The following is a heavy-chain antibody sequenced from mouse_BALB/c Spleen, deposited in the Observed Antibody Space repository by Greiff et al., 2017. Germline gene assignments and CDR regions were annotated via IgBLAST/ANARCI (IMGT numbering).Heavy chain of an antibody. CDR1: GYTFTDYA. J-gene: IGHJ4*01. D-gene: IGHD2-4*01. Sequence: VQLQQSGAELVRPGVSVKISCKGSGYTFTDYAMHWVKQSHAKSLEWIGVISTYYGDASYNQKFKGKATMTVDKSSSTAYMELARLTSEDSAIYYCARWGGTMIIAMDYWGQGTSVTVSS. V-gene: IGHV1S137*01. CDR3: ARWGGTMIIAMDY. CDR2: ISTYYGDA.